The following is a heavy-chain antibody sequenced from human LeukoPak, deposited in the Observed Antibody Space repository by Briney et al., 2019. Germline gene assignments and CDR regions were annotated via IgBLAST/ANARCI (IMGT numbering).Heavy chain of an antibody. J-gene: IGHJ3*02. D-gene: IGHD5-24*01. Sequence: SETLSLTCTVSGGSISSYYWNWIRQPPGKGLEWIGYIYYSGSTNYNPSLKSRVTISVDTSKNQFSLKLSSVTAADTAVYYCAGRLWRRDGYNLSAFDIWGQGTVVTVSS. CDR2: IYYSGST. CDR3: AGRLWRRDGYNLSAFDI. CDR1: GGSISSYY. V-gene: IGHV4-59*01.